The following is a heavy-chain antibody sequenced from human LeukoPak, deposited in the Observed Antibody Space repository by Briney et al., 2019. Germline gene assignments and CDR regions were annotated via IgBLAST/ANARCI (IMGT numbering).Heavy chain of an antibody. CDR2: ISGVGGST. J-gene: IGHJ3*02. D-gene: IGHD2-15*01. CDR3: VIYGGSDTNAFDI. CDR1: GFTFSSYA. Sequence: PGGSLRLSCAASGFTFSSYAMTWVRQGPGKGLEWFADISGVGGSTFYADSVKGRFTISRDNSKNTLYLQMNSLRAEDAAVYYCVIYGGSDTNAFDIWGQGTMVTVSS. V-gene: IGHV3-23*01.